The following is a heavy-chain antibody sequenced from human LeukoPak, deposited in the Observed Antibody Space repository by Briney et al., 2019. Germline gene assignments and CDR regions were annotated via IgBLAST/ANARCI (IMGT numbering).Heavy chain of an antibody. CDR1: GFTFDDYA. CDR2: ISWNSGSI. CDR3: AKDGSSYYYYGMDV. Sequence: GRSLRLSCAASGFTFDDYAMHWVRQAPGKGLEWVSGISWNSGSIGYADSVKGRFTISRDNAKNSLYLQMNSLRAKDTALYYCAKDGSSYYYYGMDVWGQGTTVTVSS. J-gene: IGHJ6*02. V-gene: IGHV3-9*01.